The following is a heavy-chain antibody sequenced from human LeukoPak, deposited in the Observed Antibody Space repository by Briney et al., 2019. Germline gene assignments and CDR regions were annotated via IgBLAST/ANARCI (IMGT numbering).Heavy chain of an antibody. V-gene: IGHV3-23*01. CDR2: ISGSGGST. CDR1: GFTFSSYA. Sequence: RAGGSLRLSCAASGFTFSSYAMSWVRQALGKGLEWVSAISGSGGSTYYADSVKGRFTISRDNSKNTLYLQMNSLRAEDTAVYYCAKDSGLWFGSPTSYWGQGTLVTVSS. J-gene: IGHJ4*02. CDR3: AKDSGLWFGSPTSY. D-gene: IGHD3-10*01.